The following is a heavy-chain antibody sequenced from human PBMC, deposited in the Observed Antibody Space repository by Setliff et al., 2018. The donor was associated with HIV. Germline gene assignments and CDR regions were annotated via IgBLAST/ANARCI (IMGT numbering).Heavy chain of an antibody. CDR3: AKGYFYDSGGYSPLFDY. J-gene: IGHJ4*02. CDR2: ISGNGGST. V-gene: IGHV3-23*01. Sequence: GGSLRLSCAASGFTFSNAWMSWVRQAPGKGLEWVSVISGNGGSTHYADSVKGRVTISRDSTKKTLSLQMNSLRAEDTAVYYCAKGYFYDSGGYSPLFDYWGQGTLVTVSS. CDR1: GFTFSNAW. D-gene: IGHD3-22*01.